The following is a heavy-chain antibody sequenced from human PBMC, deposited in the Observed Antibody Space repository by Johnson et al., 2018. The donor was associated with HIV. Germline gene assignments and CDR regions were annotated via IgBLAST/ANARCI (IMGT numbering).Heavy chain of an antibody. Sequence: VQLVESGGGVVRPGGSLRISCAASGFTFDEYGMSWVRQAPGKGLEWVSNINWNGGSTNYADSVKGRFTISRDNAKNSLYLHMNSLRADDTALYYCARVTTVMGSDAFDIWGQGTIVNVSS. V-gene: IGHV3-20*04. J-gene: IGHJ3*02. CDR2: INWNGGST. D-gene: IGHD4-17*01. CDR1: GFTFDEYG. CDR3: ARVTTVMGSDAFDI.